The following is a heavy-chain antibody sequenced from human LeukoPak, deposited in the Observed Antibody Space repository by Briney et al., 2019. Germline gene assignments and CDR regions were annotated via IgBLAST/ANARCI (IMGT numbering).Heavy chain of an antibody. CDR1: GYTLINYA. V-gene: IGHV7-4-1*02. CDR3: ARAFQSLGGLSLPDY. CDR2: IHPSTGNP. D-gene: IGHD3-16*02. Sequence: GASVKVSCKASGYTLINYAMNWVRQAPGQGLEWMGWIHPSTGNPAYAQGFSGRFVFSLDTSVTTTYLQISSLKAADTAVYFCARAFQSLGGLSLPDYWGQGTLVTVSS. J-gene: IGHJ4*02.